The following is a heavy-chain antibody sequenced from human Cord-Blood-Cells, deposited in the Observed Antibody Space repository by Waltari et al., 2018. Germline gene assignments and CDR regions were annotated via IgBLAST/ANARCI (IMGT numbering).Heavy chain of an antibody. D-gene: IGHD6-13*01. J-gene: IGHJ3*02. CDR2: IYYSGST. V-gene: IGHV4-59*01. Sequence: QVQLQESGPGLVQPSETLSLTCPVSGGSISSYYWSWIRQPPGKGLEWIGYIYYSGSTNYNPSLKSRVTISVDTSKNQFSLKLSSVTAADTAVYYCARAIAAAGAFDIWGQGTMVTVSS. CDR3: ARAIAAAGAFDI. CDR1: GGSISSYY.